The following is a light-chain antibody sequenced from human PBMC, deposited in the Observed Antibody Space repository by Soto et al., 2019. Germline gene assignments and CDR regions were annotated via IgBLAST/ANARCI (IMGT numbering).Light chain of an antibody. V-gene: IGLV1-44*01. J-gene: IGLJ2*01. CDR3: AAWDDSLDAVV. CDR2: SNN. CDR1: SSNIGSNT. Sequence: QSALTQPPSASGTPGQRVTISCSGSSSNIGSNTVNWYQQLPGTAPKLLIYSNNQRPSGVPDRFSGSKSGTSASVAISGLQSEDEADYYCAAWDDSLDAVVFGGGTKVTV.